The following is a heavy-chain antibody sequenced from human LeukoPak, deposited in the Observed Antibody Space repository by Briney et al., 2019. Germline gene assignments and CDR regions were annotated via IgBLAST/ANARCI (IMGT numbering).Heavy chain of an antibody. CDR3: VRDQGS. V-gene: IGHV3-30-3*01. Sequence: PGGSLRLSCVVSGFTFSTYAMYWVRKAPGKGLEWVAIISHDGTGKYYAGSVKGRFTISRDNSKSTLYLQMNSLRIEDTAMYYCVRDQGSWGQGTLVTVSS. J-gene: IGHJ5*02. CDR2: ISHDGTGK. CDR1: GFTFSTYA.